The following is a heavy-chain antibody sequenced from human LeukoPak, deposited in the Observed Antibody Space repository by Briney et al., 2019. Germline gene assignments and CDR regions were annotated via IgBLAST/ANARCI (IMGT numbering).Heavy chain of an antibody. CDR1: GFTFRTFP. Sequence: PGGSLRLSCAASGFTFRTFPMHWVRQAPGKGLQWVAVISNDGVNQYYADSAKGRFTISRDNSKNTLFRQMNSLTTEDTAVYYCARGAGTTVYYIDVWGKGTTVTVSS. V-gene: IGHV3-30*16. J-gene: IGHJ6*03. CDR2: ISNDGVNQ. CDR3: ARGAGTTVYYIDV. D-gene: IGHD1-7*01.